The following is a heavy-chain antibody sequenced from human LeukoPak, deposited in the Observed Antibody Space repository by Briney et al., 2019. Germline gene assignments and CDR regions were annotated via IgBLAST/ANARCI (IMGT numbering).Heavy chain of an antibody. J-gene: IGHJ3*01. CDR3: AKELIIQPTGTVAFDV. Sequence: PGGSLRLSCVASGFTFSSYSMSWVRQAPGKGLEWVSVISGSGYYSYYADSVKGRFTVSRDNSKTTLYLQMNSLRAEDTAVYFCAKELIIQPTGTVAFDVWGQGTMVTVSS. D-gene: IGHD1-1*01. V-gene: IGHV3-23*01. CDR1: GFTFSSYS. CDR2: ISGSGYYS.